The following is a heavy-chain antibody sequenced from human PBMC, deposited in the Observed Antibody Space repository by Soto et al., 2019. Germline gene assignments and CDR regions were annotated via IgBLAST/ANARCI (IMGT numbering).Heavy chain of an antibody. V-gene: IGHV1-46*01. J-gene: IGHJ5*01. CDR1: GYTFTSTW. CDR3: ARDKSHSETYWWLDS. CDR2: IHPNGDRT. D-gene: IGHD2-15*01. Sequence: QVQLVQSGAEVKKPGASVKVSCKASGYTFTSTWMHWVRQAPGQGLEWMGVIHPNGDRTIYAEKFQGRLTLMRDTSTATAYMELSGLRSEDTAMYYCARDKSHSETYWWLDSWGQGSLVTVSS.